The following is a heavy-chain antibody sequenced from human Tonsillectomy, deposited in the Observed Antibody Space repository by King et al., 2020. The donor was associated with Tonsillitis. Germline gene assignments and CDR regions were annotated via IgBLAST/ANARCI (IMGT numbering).Heavy chain of an antibody. CDR2: IWYDGSNK. J-gene: IGHJ1*01. V-gene: IGHV3-33*08. D-gene: IGHD6-19*01. CDR1: GFTFSSYG. CDR3: ARGRYGQAGTGAQQYFQH. Sequence: VQLVESGGGVVQPGRSLRLSCAASGFTFSSYGMHWVRQAPGKGLEWVAVIWYDGSNKYYADSVKGRFTISRDNSKNTLYLQMNSLRAEDTAVYYCARGRYGQAGTGAQQYFQHWGQGTLVTVSS.